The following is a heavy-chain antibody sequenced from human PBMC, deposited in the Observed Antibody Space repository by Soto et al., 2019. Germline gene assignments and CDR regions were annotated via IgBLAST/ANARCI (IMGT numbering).Heavy chain of an antibody. CDR1: GGSIHNNYYY. J-gene: IGHJ4*02. Sequence: SETLSLICTVSGGSIHNNYYYWGWVRQPPGKGLEWIASISYTGTTYYSPSLKNRVAKSIDTSRNQFSLKLTSVTAADTAMYYCASQKLDVPEFFDYWGQGILVTVSS. CDR3: ASQKLDVPEFFDY. V-gene: IGHV4-39*01. CDR2: ISYTGTT. D-gene: IGHD1-7*01.